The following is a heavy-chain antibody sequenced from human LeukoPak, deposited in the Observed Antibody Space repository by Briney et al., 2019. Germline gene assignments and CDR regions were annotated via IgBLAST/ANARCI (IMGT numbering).Heavy chain of an antibody. Sequence: GGSLRLSCAASGFTFSDYYMSWIRQAPGKGLEWVSYISSSGSTIYYADSVKGRFTISRDNAKNSLYLQMNSLRAEDTAVYYCARCDYVWGSYRYPDYWGQGTLVTVSS. CDR2: ISSSGSTI. CDR3: ARCDYVWGSYRYPDY. D-gene: IGHD3-16*02. CDR1: GFTFSDYY. J-gene: IGHJ4*02. V-gene: IGHV3-11*01.